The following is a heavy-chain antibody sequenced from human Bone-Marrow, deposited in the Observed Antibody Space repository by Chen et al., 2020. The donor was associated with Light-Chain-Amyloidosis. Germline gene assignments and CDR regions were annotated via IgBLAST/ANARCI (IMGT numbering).Heavy chain of an antibody. V-gene: IGHV5-51*01. J-gene: IGHJ4*02. D-gene: IGHD5-12*01. CDR3: ARRRDGYNFDY. Sequence: EVQLEQSGPEAKQPGESLKISCKGSGYTFPNYWIGWVRQMLGKGLEWMGVIYPDDSDARYSPSFEGQVTISADKSITTAYLQWRSLKASDTAMYYCARRRDGYNFDYWGQGTLVTVSS. CDR1: GYTFPNYW. CDR2: IYPDDSDA.